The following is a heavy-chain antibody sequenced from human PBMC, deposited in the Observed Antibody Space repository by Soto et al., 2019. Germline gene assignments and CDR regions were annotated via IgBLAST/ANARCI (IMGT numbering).Heavy chain of an antibody. J-gene: IGHJ4*02. Sequence: SGPTLVNPTQTLTLTCTFSGFSLSTSGMCVSWIRQPPGKALEWLALIDWDDDKYYSTSLKTRLTISKDTSKNQVVLTMTNMDPVDTATYYCARIPFRSSGWYGVDYWGQGTLVTVYS. CDR3: ARIPFRSSGWYGVDY. CDR2: IDWDDDK. CDR1: GFSLSTSGMC. D-gene: IGHD6-19*01. V-gene: IGHV2-70*01.